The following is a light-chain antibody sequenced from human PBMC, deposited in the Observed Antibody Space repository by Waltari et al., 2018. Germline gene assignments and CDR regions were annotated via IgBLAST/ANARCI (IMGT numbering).Light chain of an antibody. CDR1: QSISTT. V-gene: IGKV1-39*01. J-gene: IGKJ4*02. Sequence: IQMTQSPSSLSASGGDRVTTTCRASQSISTTLNWYQQKPGSTPRFLIYDASTWPNGVPSRFSGSGSGTDFTLTITSLQPDDFATYYCQQSYSMSRTFGGGTKVEMK. CDR2: DAS. CDR3: QQSYSMSRT.